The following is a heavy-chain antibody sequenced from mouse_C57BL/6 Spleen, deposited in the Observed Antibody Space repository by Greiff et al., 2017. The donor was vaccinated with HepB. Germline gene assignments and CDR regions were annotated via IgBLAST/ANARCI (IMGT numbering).Heavy chain of an antibody. V-gene: IGHV5-16*01. J-gene: IGHJ4*01. CDR1: GFTFSDYY. CDR2: INYDGSST. Sequence: EVNVVDSEGGLVQPGSSMKLSCTASGFTFSDYYMAWVRQVPEKGLEWVANINYDGSSTYYLDSLKSRFIISRDNAKNILYLQMSSLKSEDTATYYCARGARAMDNWGQGTSVTVSS. CDR3: ARGARAMDN.